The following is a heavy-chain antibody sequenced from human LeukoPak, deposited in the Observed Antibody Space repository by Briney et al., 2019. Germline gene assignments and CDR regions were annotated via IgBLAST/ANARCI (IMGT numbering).Heavy chain of an antibody. V-gene: IGHV3-13*01. J-gene: IGHJ4*02. CDR2: IGTAGDT. CDR3: ARSPPDYLFWRRYYFDD. CDR1: GFTLNRYD. Sequence: GGSLRLSCAASGFTLNRYDMHWVRHAPGEGLEWVSSIGTAGDTHYPDSVKGRSTISREIAKNSFYLQMNTLGAGDTAVYFCARSPPDYLFWRRYYFDDWGQGTLVTVSS. D-gene: IGHD3-3*01.